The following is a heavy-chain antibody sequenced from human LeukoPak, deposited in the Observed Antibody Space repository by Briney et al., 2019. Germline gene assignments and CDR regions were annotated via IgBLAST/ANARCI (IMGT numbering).Heavy chain of an antibody. J-gene: IGHJ6*03. Sequence: ASVMVCCKGSGYTFTCYWRRWVRRAPGQWLEWVVRINPNSGGTNYAQKFQGRVTMTRDTSISTAYMELSRLRSDDTAVYYCARDLARRYYYYYMDVWGKGTTVTVSS. CDR2: INPNSGGT. CDR3: ARDLARRYYYYYMDV. D-gene: IGHD3-3*02. V-gene: IGHV1-2*06. CDR1: GYTFTCYW.